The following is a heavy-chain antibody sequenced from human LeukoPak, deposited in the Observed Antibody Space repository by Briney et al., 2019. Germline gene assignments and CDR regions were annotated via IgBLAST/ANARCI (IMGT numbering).Heavy chain of an antibody. D-gene: IGHD2-15*01. V-gene: IGHV3-66*01. CDR3: ARDIRDIDAFDI. J-gene: IGHJ3*02. CDR1: GFTVSSNY. Sequence: GGSLRLSCAASGFTVSSNYMSWVRQAPGKGLEWVSVIYSGGSTYYADSVKGRFTISRDNSKNTLYLQMNSLRAEDTAVYYCARDIRDIDAFDIWGQGTMVTVSS. CDR2: IYSGGST.